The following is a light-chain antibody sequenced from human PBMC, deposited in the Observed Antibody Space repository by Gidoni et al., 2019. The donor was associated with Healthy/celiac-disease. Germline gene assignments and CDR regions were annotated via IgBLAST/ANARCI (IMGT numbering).Light chain of an antibody. V-gene: IGKV1-8*01. CDR2: AAS. Sequence: AIRMTQSPSSLSASTVDRVTITCRARQGISSYLAWYQQKPGKAPKLLIYAASTLQSGVPSRFSGSGSGTDFTLTISCLQSEDFATYYCQQYYSYPLTFGPXTKVDIK. CDR3: QQYYSYPLT. J-gene: IGKJ3*01. CDR1: QGISSY.